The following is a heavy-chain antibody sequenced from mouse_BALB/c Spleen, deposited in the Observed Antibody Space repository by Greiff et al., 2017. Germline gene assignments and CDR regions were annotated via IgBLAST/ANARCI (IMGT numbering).Heavy chain of an antibody. V-gene: IGHV1-9*01. CDR2: ILPGSGST. D-gene: IGHD2-4*01. Sequence: VQLQQSGAELMKPGASVKISCKATGYTFSSYWIEWVKQRPGHGLEWIGEILPGSGSTNYNEKFKGKATFTADTSSNTAYMQLSSLTSEDSAVYYCARWSIYYDYDWFAYWGQGTLVTVSA. CDR3: ARWSIYYDYDWFAY. CDR1: GYTFSSYW. J-gene: IGHJ3*01.